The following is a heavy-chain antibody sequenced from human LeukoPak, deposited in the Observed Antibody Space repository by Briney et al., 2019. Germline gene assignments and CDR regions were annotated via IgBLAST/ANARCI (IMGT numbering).Heavy chain of an antibody. D-gene: IGHD6-19*01. V-gene: IGHV1-18*01. J-gene: IGHJ4*02. Sequence: GAAVKVSCKASGYTFTSYVISWVRQAPGQGLEWMGWISGYKGNTNYAQKFQGRVTMTTDTSTRTAYMELRSLRSDDAAVYHCARDPGYSSSYYFDYWGQGTLVTVSS. CDR2: ISGYKGNT. CDR3: ARDPGYSSSYYFDY. CDR1: GYTFTSYV.